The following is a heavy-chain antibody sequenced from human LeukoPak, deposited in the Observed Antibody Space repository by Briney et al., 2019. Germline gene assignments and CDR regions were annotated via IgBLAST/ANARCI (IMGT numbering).Heavy chain of an antibody. CDR1: GYTFTSYG. J-gene: IGHJ6*02. V-gene: IGHV1-8*02. CDR3: AREQYYYGSGSYTAGSDYYYYYGMDV. Sequence: ASVKVSCKASGYTFTSYGISWVRQATGQGLEWMGWMNPNSGNTGYAQKFHGRVTMTRNTSISTAYMELSSLRSEDTAVYYCAREQYYYGSGSYTAGSDYYYYYGMDVWGQGTTVTVSS. D-gene: IGHD3-10*01. CDR2: MNPNSGNT.